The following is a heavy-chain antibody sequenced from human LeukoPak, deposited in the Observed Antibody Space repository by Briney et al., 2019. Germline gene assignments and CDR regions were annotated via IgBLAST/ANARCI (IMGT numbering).Heavy chain of an antibody. Sequence: GGSLRLSCAASGFTFSNYAMSWVRQAPGKGLEWVSAISGSGGNTFYADSVKGRFTISRDNSKNTLYLQMSSLRAEDTAVCYCAKGFNYYGSGSYTDPFDYWGQGTLVTVSS. CDR3: AKGFNYYGSGSYTDPFDY. CDR2: ISGSGGNT. J-gene: IGHJ4*02. CDR1: GFTFSNYA. V-gene: IGHV3-23*01. D-gene: IGHD3-10*01.